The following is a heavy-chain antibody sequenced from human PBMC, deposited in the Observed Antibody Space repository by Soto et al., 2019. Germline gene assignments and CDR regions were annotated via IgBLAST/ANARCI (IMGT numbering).Heavy chain of an antibody. CDR2: ISYDGSNK. CDR1: GFTFSSYG. Sequence: QVQLVESGGGVVQPGRSLRLSCAASGFTFSSYGMHWVRQAPGKGLEWVAVISYDGSNKYYADSVKGRFTISRDNSKNTLYLQMNSLRAEDTAVYYCAKSPVTLGRYYYYMDVWGKGTTVTVSS. J-gene: IGHJ6*03. D-gene: IGHD4-4*01. CDR3: AKSPVTLGRYYYYMDV. V-gene: IGHV3-30*18.